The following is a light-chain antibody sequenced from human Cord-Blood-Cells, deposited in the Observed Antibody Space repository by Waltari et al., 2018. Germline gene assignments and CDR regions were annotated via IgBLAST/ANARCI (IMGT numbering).Light chain of an antibody. V-gene: IGKV1D-43*01. CDR2: YAS. J-gene: IGKJ4*02. CDR1: QGISSY. Sequence: AIRMTQSPYSLSASVGDRVTITCWASQGISSYLAWYQQKPAKAPKLFIYYASSLQSGVPSRFSGIGSGTDYTLTISSLQPEDFATDYCQQYYSTPPLTFGGGTKVELK. CDR3: QQYYSTPPLT.